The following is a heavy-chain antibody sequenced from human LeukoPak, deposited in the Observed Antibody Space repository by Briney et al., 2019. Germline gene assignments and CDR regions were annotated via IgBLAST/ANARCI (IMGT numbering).Heavy chain of an antibody. Sequence: SETLSLTCTVSGGSISSSSYYWGWIRQPPGKGLEWIGSIYYSGSTYYNPSLKSRVTISVDTSKNQFSLKLSSVTAADTAVYYCARRVIAVGYSYGLGWFDPWGQGTLVTVSS. V-gene: IGHV4-39*01. CDR3: ARRVIAVGYSYGLGWFDP. CDR2: IYYSGST. CDR1: GGSISSSSYY. D-gene: IGHD5-18*01. J-gene: IGHJ5*02.